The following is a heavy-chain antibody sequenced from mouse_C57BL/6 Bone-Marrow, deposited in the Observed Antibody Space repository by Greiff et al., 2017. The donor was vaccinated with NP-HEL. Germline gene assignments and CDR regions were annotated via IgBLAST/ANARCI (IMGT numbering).Heavy chain of an antibody. V-gene: IGHV1-50*01. J-gene: IGHJ2*01. Sequence: QVQLQQPGAELVKPGASVKLSCKASGYTFTSYWMQWVKQRPGQGLEWIGVIDPSDSYTNYNQKFKGKATLTVDTSSSTAYMQLSSLTSEDSAVYYCARSGNFHTDYWGQGTTLTVSS. CDR3: ARSGNFHTDY. D-gene: IGHD3-1*01. CDR2: IDPSDSYT. CDR1: GYTFTSYW.